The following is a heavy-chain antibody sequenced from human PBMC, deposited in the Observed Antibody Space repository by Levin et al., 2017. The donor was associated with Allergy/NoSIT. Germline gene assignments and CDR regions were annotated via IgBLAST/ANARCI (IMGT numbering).Heavy chain of an antibody. J-gene: IGHJ6*01. CDR1: GFTVSGHY. CDR3: VRDGGSGVRVPDGTYYHGLDV. D-gene: IGHD3-10*01. Sequence: GESLKISCLVSGFTVSGHYFSWVRQAPGKGLEWVSVIYNTGGASYADSVKGRLTISRDTFKNTLYLQMDSLGTEDTAVYFCVRDGGSGVRVPDGTYYHGLDVWGQGTTVTVFS. V-gene: IGHV3-53*01. CDR2: IYNTGGA.